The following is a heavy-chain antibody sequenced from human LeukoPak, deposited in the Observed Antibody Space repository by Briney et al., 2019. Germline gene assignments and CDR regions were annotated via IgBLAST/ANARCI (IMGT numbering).Heavy chain of an antibody. J-gene: IGHJ4*02. D-gene: IGHD1-1*01. CDR2: IYYSGST. CDR1: GGSISSSSYY. CDR3: ASGDWNDPYYFDY. V-gene: IGHV4-39*07. Sequence: SETLSLTCTVSGGSISSSSYYWGWIRQPPGKGLEWIGSIYYSGSTYYNPSLKSRVTISVDTSKNQFSLKLSSVTAADTAVYYCASGDWNDPYYFDYWGQGTLVTVSS.